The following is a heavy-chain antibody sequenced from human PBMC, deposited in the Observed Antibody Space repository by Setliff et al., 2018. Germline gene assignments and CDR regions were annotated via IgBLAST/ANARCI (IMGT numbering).Heavy chain of an antibody. CDR1: GGSISNYY. Sequence: SETLSLTCTVSGGSISNYYWSWIRQPARKGLEWIGRIYTSGSTNYNPSLKSRVTMSVDTSKNQFSLKLSSVTAADTAVYYCARKGISALSGTFDMWGQGTMVTV. CDR2: IYTSGST. V-gene: IGHV4-4*07. CDR3: ARKGISALSGTFDM. D-gene: IGHD2-15*01. J-gene: IGHJ3*02.